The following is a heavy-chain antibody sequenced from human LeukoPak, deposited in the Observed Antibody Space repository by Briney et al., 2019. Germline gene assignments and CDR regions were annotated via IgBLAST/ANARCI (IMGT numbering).Heavy chain of an antibody. CDR2: IYPNSGGT. J-gene: IGHJ4*02. CDR1: GYTFSGYY. CDR3: ARQTTHYYFDY. V-gene: IGHV1-2*02. Sequence: ASVKVSCKASGYTFSGYYIHWVRQAPGQGLEWMGWIYPNSGGTSYAQKFQGRVTMTRDTSINTVYMELSRLRSDDTAVYYCARQTTHYYFDYWGQGTLVTVSS. D-gene: IGHD4-17*01.